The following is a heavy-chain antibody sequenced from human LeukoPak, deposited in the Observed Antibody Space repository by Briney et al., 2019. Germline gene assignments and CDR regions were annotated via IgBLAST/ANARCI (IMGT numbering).Heavy chain of an antibody. D-gene: IGHD6-19*01. J-gene: IGHJ3*02. CDR3: ARGSYSSGWYSWGLDAFDI. CDR1: GGTFSSYA. V-gene: IGHV1-69*13. Sequence: ASVKVSCKAFGGTFSSYAISWVRQAPGQGLEWMGGIIPIFGTANYAQKFQGRVTITADESTSTAYMELSSLRSEDTAVYYCARGSYSSGWYSWGLDAFDIWGQGTMVTVSS. CDR2: IIPIFGTA.